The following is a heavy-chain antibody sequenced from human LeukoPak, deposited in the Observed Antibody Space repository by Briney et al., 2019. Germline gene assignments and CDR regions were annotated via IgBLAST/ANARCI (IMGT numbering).Heavy chain of an antibody. D-gene: IGHD5-24*01. CDR1: GGSISSSSYY. Sequence: NSSETLSLTCTVSGGSISSSSYYWCWIRQPPGKGLEWIGSIYYSGSTYYNPSLKSRVTISVDTSQNQFSLKLSSVTAADTAVYYCARHDGPLLSAFDIWGQGTMVTVSS. V-gene: IGHV4-39*01. CDR3: ARHDGPLLSAFDI. J-gene: IGHJ3*02. CDR2: IYYSGST.